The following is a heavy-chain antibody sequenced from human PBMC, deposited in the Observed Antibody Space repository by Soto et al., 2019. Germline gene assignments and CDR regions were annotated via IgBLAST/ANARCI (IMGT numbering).Heavy chain of an antibody. J-gene: IGHJ5*02. Sequence: QVQLQESGSGLVKPSETLSLTCIVSGGSISSHYWSWIRQPPGKGLEWIGYIYYTGTTTYNPSLKRRVTISIDTSRSQFSLKLSSVTAADAALYYCARSPSDYDGNWFDPWGQGTLVTVSS. D-gene: IGHD3-3*01. CDR2: IYYTGTT. CDR1: GGSISSHY. V-gene: IGHV4-59*11. CDR3: ARSPSDYDGNWFDP.